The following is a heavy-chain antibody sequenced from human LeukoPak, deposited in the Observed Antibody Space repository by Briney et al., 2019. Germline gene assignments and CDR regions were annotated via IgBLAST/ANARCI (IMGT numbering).Heavy chain of an antibody. V-gene: IGHV3-49*04. CDR2: IRSKAYGGTT. D-gene: IGHD3-22*01. Sequence: GGSLRLSCVASGFTFSSHWMTWVRQAPGKGLEWVGFIRSKAYGGTTEYAASVKGRFTISRDDSKSIAYLQMNSLKTEDTAVYYCTRYYYDSSGYYLFFDYWGQGTLVTVSS. J-gene: IGHJ4*02. CDR1: GFTFSSHW. CDR3: TRYYYDSSGYYLFFDY.